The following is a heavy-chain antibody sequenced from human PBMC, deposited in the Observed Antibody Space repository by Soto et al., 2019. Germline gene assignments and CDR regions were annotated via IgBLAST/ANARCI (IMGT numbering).Heavy chain of an antibody. D-gene: IGHD4-17*01. V-gene: IGHV4-34*12. CDR2: IIHSGST. Sequence: QVQLQQWGAGLLKPSETLSLTCAVYGGSFRSFYWSWIRQPPGKGLEWIGEIIHSGSTNYNPSLESRVTISLDTSKNQFSLKVNSVIAADTAVYYCARVRKGVTTIRKYGMDVWGQGTTVTVSS. J-gene: IGHJ6*02. CDR1: GGSFRSFY. CDR3: ARVRKGVTTIRKYGMDV.